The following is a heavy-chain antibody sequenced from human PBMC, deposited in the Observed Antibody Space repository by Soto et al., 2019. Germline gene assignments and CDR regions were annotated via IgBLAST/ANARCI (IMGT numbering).Heavy chain of an antibody. CDR1: GYTFTSYA. D-gene: IGHD4-17*01. CDR2: VNAGNGYT. CDR3: ARPLYADYFDY. J-gene: IGHJ4*02. Sequence: ASVKVSYKASGYTFTSYALHWVRQAPGQRLEWMGWVNAGNGYTKYSQNFQGRVTITRDTSATTSYMELSGLRSEDTAVYYCARPLYADYFDYWGQGTLVTVSS. V-gene: IGHV1-3*01.